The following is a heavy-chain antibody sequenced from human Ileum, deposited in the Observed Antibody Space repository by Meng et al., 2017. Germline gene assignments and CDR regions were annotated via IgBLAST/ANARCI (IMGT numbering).Heavy chain of an antibody. V-gene: IGHV3-53*01. D-gene: IGHD3-22*01. Sequence: GSLKISCAASGFTVSSNYMSWVRQAPGKGLEWVSVIYSGGSTYYADSVKGRFTISRDNSRNTLYLQMNSLRADDTAVYYCVREQYESRGHWGQGTLVTVSS. CDR2: IYSGGST. CDR3: VREQYESRGH. J-gene: IGHJ4*02. CDR1: GFTVSSNY.